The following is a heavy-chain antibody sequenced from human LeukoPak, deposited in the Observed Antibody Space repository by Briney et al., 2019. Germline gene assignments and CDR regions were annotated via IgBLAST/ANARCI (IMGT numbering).Heavy chain of an antibody. CDR1: GFTVSSNY. D-gene: IGHD5-18*01. V-gene: IGHV3-66*01. CDR2: IYSGGST. Sequence: GGSLRLSCAASGFTVSSNYMSWVRQAPGKGLEWVSVIYSGGSTYYADSVKGRFTISRDNSKNTLYLQMNSLRAEDTAVYYCAREERVQLWWGAFDIWGQGTMVTVSS. J-gene: IGHJ3*02. CDR3: AREERVQLWWGAFDI.